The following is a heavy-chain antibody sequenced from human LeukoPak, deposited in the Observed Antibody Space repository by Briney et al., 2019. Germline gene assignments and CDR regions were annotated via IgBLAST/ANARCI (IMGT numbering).Heavy chain of an antibody. Sequence: ASVKVSCKASGYTFTSYGISWVRQAPGQGLEWMGWIIAYNGNTNYAQKLQGRVTMTTDTSTSTAYMELRSLRSDDTAVYYCARGSPRALRYFDWHKNYYYYGMDVWGKGTTVTVSS. D-gene: IGHD3-9*01. CDR2: IIAYNGNT. CDR1: GYTFTSYG. J-gene: IGHJ6*04. V-gene: IGHV1-18*04. CDR3: ARGSPRALRYFDWHKNYYYYGMDV.